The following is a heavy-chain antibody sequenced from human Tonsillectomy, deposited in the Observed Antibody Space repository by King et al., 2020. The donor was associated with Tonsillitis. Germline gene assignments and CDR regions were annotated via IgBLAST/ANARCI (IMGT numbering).Heavy chain of an antibody. CDR1: GYSFTSYW. J-gene: IGHJ6*03. D-gene: IGHD3-22*01. CDR3: ATRYYYDSSGPDINYYYYMDV. CDR2: IDPSDSYT. Sequence: QLVQSGAEVKKPGESLRISCKGSGYSFTSYWINWVRQMPGKGLEWMGRIDPSDSYTNYSPSFQGHVTISADKSISTAYLQWSSRKASDTAMYYCATRYYYDSSGPDINYYYYMDVWGEGTTVTVSS. V-gene: IGHV5-10-1*03.